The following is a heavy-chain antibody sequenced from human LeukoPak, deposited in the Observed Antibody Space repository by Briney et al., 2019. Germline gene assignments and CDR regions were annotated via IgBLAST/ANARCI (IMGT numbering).Heavy chain of an antibody. J-gene: IGHJ4*02. CDR2: IYYSRST. CDR3: ARRVVYYYDSSGYYPTFPFDY. D-gene: IGHD3-22*01. Sequence: PSETLSLTCTVSGGSISSSSYYWGWIRQPPGKGLEWIGSIYYSRSTYYNPSLKSRVTISVDTSKNQFSLKLSSATAADTAVYYCARRVVYYYDSSGYYPTFPFDYWGQGTLVTVSS. V-gene: IGHV4-39*01. CDR1: GGSISSSSYY.